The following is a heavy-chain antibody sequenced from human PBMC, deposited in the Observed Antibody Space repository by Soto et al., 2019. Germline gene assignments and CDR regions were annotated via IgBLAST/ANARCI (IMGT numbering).Heavy chain of an antibody. J-gene: IGHJ4*02. D-gene: IGHD4-4*01. V-gene: IGHV4-30-2*01. CDR3: ARGGGVTTTGDDY. CDR2: IYHSGST. CDR1: GGSINTATHS. Sequence: QLQLQESGSGLVKPSQTLSLTCAVSGGSINTATHSWSWIRQPPGKGLEWIGYIYHSGSTYYNPSVKSQVTISIDKSNNQSSRRRSSVTAADTAVYYCARGGGVTTTGDDYWGQGILVTVSS.